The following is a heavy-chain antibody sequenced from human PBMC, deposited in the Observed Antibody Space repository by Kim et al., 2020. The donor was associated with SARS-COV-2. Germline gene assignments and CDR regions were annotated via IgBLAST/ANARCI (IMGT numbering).Heavy chain of an antibody. V-gene: IGHV3-33*01. Sequence: YTDAVQGRYTIDRDNSKNTLCLQMNRLGAEDTAVYYCARDFRFGDFDFDYWGQGTLVTVSS. D-gene: IGHD3-10*01. CDR3: ARDFRFGDFDFDY. J-gene: IGHJ4*02.